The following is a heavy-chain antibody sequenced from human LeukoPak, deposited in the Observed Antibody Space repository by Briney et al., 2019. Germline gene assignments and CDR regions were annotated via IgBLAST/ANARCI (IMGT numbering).Heavy chain of an antibody. CDR1: GYTLTELS. Sequence: ASVKVSCKVSGYTLTELSMHWLRQAPGKWLEWMGGFDPEDGETIYAQKFQGRVTMTEDTSTDTAYMELSSLRSEDTVVFYGEAAIRYCTNGVCYTPNPHFDYWGQGTLVTVSS. D-gene: IGHD2-8*01. J-gene: IGHJ4*02. V-gene: IGHV1-24*01. CDR2: FDPEDGET. CDR3: EAAIRYCTNGVCYTPNPHFDY.